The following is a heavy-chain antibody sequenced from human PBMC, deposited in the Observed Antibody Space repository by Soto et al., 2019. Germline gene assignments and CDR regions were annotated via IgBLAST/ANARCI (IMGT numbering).Heavy chain of an antibody. CDR1: GFTFSSYS. CDR2: ISSSSSYI. D-gene: IGHD5-18*01. CDR3: ARVLGYSYELYYYGMDV. V-gene: IGHV3-21*01. J-gene: IGHJ6*02. Sequence: PGGSLRLSCAASGFTFSSYSMNWVRQAPGKGLEWVSSISSSSSYIYYADSVKGRFTISRDNAKNSLYLQMNSLRAEDTAVYYFARVLGYSYELYYYGMDVWGQGTTVTVSS.